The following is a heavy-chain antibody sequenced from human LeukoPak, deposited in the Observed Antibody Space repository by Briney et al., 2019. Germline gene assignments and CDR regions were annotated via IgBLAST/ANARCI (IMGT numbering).Heavy chain of an antibody. D-gene: IGHD1-1*01. CDR1: GFTFSSYE. J-gene: IGHJ4*02. V-gene: IGHV3-48*03. Sequence: GGSLSLSCAASGFTFSSYEMNWVRQAPGKGLEWVSYISGSGSTIFYADSVKGRFTISRDNAKNSLYLQMNSLRVEDTAVYYCAREYPDNGDGWGYWGQGTLVTVSS. CDR3: AREYPDNGDGWGY. CDR2: ISGSGSTI.